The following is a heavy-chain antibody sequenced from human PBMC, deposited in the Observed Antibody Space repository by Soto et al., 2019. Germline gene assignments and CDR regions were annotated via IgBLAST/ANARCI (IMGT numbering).Heavy chain of an antibody. CDR3: ARHLHLPGRRSGATTGY. CDR1: GYTFTGYY. D-gene: IGHD1-26*01. V-gene: IGHV1-2*02. CDR2: INPNSGGT. J-gene: IGHJ4*02. Sequence: ASVKVSCKASGYTFTGYYMHWVRQAPGQGLEWMGWINPNSGGTNYAQKFQGRVTMTRDTSISTAYMELSRLRSDDTAVYYCARHLHLPGRRSGATTGYWGQGTLVTVSS.